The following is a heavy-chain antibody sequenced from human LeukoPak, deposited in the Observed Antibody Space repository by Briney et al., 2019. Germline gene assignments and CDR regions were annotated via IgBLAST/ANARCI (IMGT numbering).Heavy chain of an antibody. CDR1: GFTFSSYS. CDR3: AKDTSTIAVAGTCFDY. Sequence: PGGSLRLSCAASGFTFSSYSMNWVRQAPGKGLEWVSSLSSSSSDIYYADSVKGRFTISRDNAKNSLSLQMNSLRAEDTAVYYCAKDTSTIAVAGTCFDYWGQGTLVTVSS. J-gene: IGHJ4*02. D-gene: IGHD6-19*01. V-gene: IGHV3-21*01. CDR2: LSSSSSDI.